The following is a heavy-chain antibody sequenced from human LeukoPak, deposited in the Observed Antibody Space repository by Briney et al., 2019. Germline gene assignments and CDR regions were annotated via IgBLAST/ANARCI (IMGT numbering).Heavy chain of an antibody. CDR2: IKQDGSET. CDR1: GFTFSNYW. V-gene: IGHV3-7*01. D-gene: IGHD2-8*01. Sequence: GALRLSCVASGFTFSNYWMSWVRQAPGKGLEWVANIKQDGSETYYVDSVKGRFTISRDNAKNSLFLQMNSLTAEDTAVYYCARKGGTRGPLNYWGQGTLVTVSS. CDR3: ARKGGTRGPLNY. J-gene: IGHJ4*02.